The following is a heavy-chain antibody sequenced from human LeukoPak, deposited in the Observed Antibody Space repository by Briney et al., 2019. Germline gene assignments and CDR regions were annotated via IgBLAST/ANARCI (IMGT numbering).Heavy chain of an antibody. Sequence: NSSETLSLTCTVSGGSISSYYWNWIRQPPGKGLEWIGYIYYNGSPNYNPSLKSRLTISIDTSKNQFSLKLTSVTAADTAVYYCARESSAGTLGYWGQGTLVTVSS. CDR3: ARESSAGTLGY. CDR1: GGSISSYY. CDR2: IYYNGSP. D-gene: IGHD6-13*01. V-gene: IGHV4-59*01. J-gene: IGHJ4*02.